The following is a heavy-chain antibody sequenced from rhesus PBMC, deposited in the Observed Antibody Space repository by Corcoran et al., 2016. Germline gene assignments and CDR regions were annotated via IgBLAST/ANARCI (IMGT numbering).Heavy chain of an antibody. V-gene: IGHV4-165*01. Sequence: QVQLQESGPGLVKPSETLSLTCAVSGGSFSGYYWGWIRQPPGKGLEWIGYISGSTGSTDLNPSLKSRVTSSTDTSKNQFSLKLSSVTAADTAVYYCARAKWELVFDYWGQGVLVTVSS. D-gene: IGHD1-44*01. J-gene: IGHJ4*01. CDR3: ARAKWELVFDY. CDR2: ISGSTGST. CDR1: GGSFSGYY.